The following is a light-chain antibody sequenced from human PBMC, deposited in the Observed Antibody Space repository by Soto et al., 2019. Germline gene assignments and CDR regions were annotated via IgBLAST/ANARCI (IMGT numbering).Light chain of an antibody. Sequence: DIQMTQSPSSLSASVGDRVTITCRASQSISSYLNWYQQKPGKAPKLLIYAASSLQSGVPSRFSGSGSGTDFTLTISSLQPEDFATYYCQQSYSTPLTSGQGTKVEIK. CDR2: AAS. CDR3: QQSYSTPLT. V-gene: IGKV1-39*01. CDR1: QSISSY. J-gene: IGKJ1*01.